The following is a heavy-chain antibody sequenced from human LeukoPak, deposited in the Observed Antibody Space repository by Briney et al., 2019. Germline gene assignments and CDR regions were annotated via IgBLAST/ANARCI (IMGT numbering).Heavy chain of an antibody. CDR3: ARDPTPGIAVAGYASRGDY. CDR1: GGSISSSSYY. J-gene: IGHJ4*02. V-gene: IGHV4-61*02. Sequence: PSETLSLTCTVSGGSISSSSYYWSWIRQPAGKGLEWIGRIYTSGSTNYNPSLKSRVTMSVDTSKNQFSLKLSSVTAADTAVYYCARDPTPGIAVAGYASRGDYWGQGTLVTVSS. CDR2: IYTSGST. D-gene: IGHD6-19*01.